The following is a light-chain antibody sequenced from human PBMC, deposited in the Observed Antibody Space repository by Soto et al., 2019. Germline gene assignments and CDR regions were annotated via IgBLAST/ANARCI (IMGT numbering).Light chain of an antibody. CDR1: QSVSSN. J-gene: IGKJ1*01. V-gene: IGKV3D-15*01. CDR2: GAS. CDR3: QQYDKWPLS. Sequence: EIVMTHSPATLSVSPWERATLSSRASQSVSSNLAWYQQKPGQAPRLLIYGASTRATGIPARFSGSGSGTEFTLTISSLQSEDFAIYYCQQYDKWPLSFGQGTKVDIK.